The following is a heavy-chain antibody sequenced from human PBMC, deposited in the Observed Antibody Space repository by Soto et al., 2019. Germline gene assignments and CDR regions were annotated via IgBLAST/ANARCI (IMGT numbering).Heavy chain of an antibody. CDR2: MNPNSANT. Sequence: QVQLVQSGAEVKKPGGSVKVSSKATGYTFASHDINWVRQATGKGLEWMGWMNPNSANTDYAQKFQGIVTMTRNTSISTAYMELCSLRSEATAVYYCARDQANYGMDVWGQGTTVTVSS. J-gene: IGHJ6*02. CDR3: ARDQANYGMDV. V-gene: IGHV1-8*01. CDR1: GYTFASHD.